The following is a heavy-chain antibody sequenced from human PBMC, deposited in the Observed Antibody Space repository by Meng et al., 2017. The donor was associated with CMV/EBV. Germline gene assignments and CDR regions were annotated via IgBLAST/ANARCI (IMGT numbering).Heavy chain of an antibody. CDR3: ARAYVSQWVYYYYGMDV. D-gene: IGHD1-26*01. CDR1: GYTFTGYY. CDR2: INPNSGGT. Sequence: ASVKVSCKASGYTFTGYYMHWVRQAPGQGLEWMGWINPNSGGTNYAQKFQGRVTMTRDTSISTAYMELSRLRSDGTAVYYCARAYVSQWVYYYYGMDVWGQGTTVTVSS. J-gene: IGHJ6*02. V-gene: IGHV1-2*02.